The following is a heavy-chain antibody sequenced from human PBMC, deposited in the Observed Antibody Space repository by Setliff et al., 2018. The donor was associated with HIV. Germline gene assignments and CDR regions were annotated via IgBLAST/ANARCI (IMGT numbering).Heavy chain of an antibody. V-gene: IGHV4-39*07. CDR2: SYSYSGTT. CDR3: AGEAWTSYRSSSGYYYYYMDV. D-gene: IGHD6-6*01. J-gene: IGHJ6*03. Sequence: PSETLSLTCSVSGDSITSSTYYWGWIRQSPGKGLEWIGSSYSYSGTTNYNPSLKSRVTISVDTSKNQFSLKLSSVTAADTAVYYCAGEAWTSYRSSSGYYYYYMDVWGKGTTVTVSS. CDR1: GDSITSSTYY.